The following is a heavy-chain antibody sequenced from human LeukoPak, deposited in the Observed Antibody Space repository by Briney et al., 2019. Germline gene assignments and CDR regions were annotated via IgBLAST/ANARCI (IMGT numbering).Heavy chain of an antibody. D-gene: IGHD3-10*01. CDR3: ARDLGSVETTYFDY. CDR1: GGSISSYY. J-gene: IGHJ4*02. V-gene: IGHV4-59*01. Sequence: SETLSLTCTVSGGSISSYYWSWIRQPPGKGLEWIGYIYYSGSTNYNPSLKSRVTISVDTSKNQFSLKLSSVTAADTAVYYCARDLGSVETTYFDYWGQGTLVTVSS. CDR2: IYYSGST.